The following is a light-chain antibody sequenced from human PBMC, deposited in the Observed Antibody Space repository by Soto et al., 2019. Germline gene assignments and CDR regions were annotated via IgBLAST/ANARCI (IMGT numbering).Light chain of an antibody. CDR3: QVWDSSSDHVV. J-gene: IGLJ2*01. CDR2: YDS. Sequence: SYELTQPPSVSVAPGKTARITCGGNNIGSKSVHWYQQKPGQAPVLVIYYDSDRPSGIPERFSGSNSGNTATLTISRVEAGDGADYYCQVWDSSSDHVVFGGGTKVTV. V-gene: IGLV3-21*04. CDR1: NIGSKS.